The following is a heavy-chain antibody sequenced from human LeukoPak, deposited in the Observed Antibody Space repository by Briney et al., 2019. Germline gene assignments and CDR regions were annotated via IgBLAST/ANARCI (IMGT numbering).Heavy chain of an antibody. CDR3: AKNPYEYYFDY. Sequence: ASVKVSCKASGCTFTGYYMHWVRQAPGQGLEWMGWINPNSGDTNYAQKFKGRVTMTRDTSINTAYMELSRLRTDDTAVYYCAKNPYEYYFDYWGQGTLVTVSS. CDR2: INPNSGDT. D-gene: IGHD5-12*01. V-gene: IGHV1-2*02. CDR1: GCTFTGYY. J-gene: IGHJ4*02.